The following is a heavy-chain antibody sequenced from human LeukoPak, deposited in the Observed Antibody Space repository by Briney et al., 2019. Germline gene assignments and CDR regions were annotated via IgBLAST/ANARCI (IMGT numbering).Heavy chain of an antibody. V-gene: IGHV3-9*01. CDR1: GFTFDDYA. D-gene: IGHD3-22*01. CDR3: AKCTGHYYDSSGYYFDY. CDR2: ISWNSGSI. J-gene: IGHJ4*02. Sequence: GGSLRLSCAASGFTFDDYAMHWVRQAPGKGLEWVSGISWNSGSIGYADSEKGRFTISRDNAKNSLYLQMNSLRAEDTALYYCAKCTGHYYDSSGYYFDYWGQGTLVTVSS.